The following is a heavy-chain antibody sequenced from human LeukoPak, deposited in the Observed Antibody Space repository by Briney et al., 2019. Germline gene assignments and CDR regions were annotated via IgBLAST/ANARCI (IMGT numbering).Heavy chain of an antibody. CDR3: ARDRRDSSGYQGYYMDV. CDR1: GFTVSSNY. J-gene: IGHJ6*03. V-gene: IGHV3-66*02. D-gene: IGHD3-22*01. Sequence: PGGSLRLSCAASGFTVSSNYMSWVRQAPGKGLEWVSVIYSGGSTYYADSVKGRFTISRDNSKNTLYLPMNSLGAEDTAVYYCARDRRDSSGYQGYYMDVWGKGTTVTVSS. CDR2: IYSGGST.